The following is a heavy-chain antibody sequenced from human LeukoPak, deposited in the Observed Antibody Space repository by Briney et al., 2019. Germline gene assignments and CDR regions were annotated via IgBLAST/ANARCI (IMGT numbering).Heavy chain of an antibody. CDR3: ARDSSLYYDFWSGYLY. Sequence: GGSLRLSCAASGFTFSSYAMSWVRQAPGKGLEWVSAISGSGGSTYYADSVKGRFTISRDNSKNTLYLQMNSLRAEDTAVYYCARDSSLYYDFWSGYLYWGQGTLVTVSS. D-gene: IGHD3-3*01. CDR2: ISGSGGST. V-gene: IGHV3-23*01. CDR1: GFTFSSYA. J-gene: IGHJ4*02.